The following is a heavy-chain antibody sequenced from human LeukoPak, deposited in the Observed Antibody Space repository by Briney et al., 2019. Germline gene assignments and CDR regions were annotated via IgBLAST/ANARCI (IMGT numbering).Heavy chain of an antibody. J-gene: IGHJ3*01. CDR3: ARVRLLGALDDAFDV. CDR2: IRHDGSHH. Sequence: GGSLRLSCAASGFGFSSYAMHWVRQAPGKGLEWVAFIRHDGSHHYHGDSVKGRFTISRDNSKNTLYLEMTSLRPEDTAVYYCARVRLLGALDDAFDVWGQGTMVTV. V-gene: IGHV3-30*02. CDR1: GFGFSSYA. D-gene: IGHD3-16*01.